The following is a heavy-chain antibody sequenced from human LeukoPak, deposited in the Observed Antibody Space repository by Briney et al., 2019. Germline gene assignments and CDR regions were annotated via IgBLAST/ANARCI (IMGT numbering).Heavy chain of an antibody. D-gene: IGHD3-22*01. CDR1: SGFISSYY. Sequence: SETLSLTCIVSSGFISSYYWSWIRQTRGKGLEWIAFINYSGRIKYNPSLQSRVSISLDTSKNHFSLQLRSVMAADTAVYYCARLVDYDNSGDPDIFDIWGQGTIVSIS. CDR3: ARLVDYDNSGDPDIFDI. V-gene: IGHV4-59*01. J-gene: IGHJ3*02. CDR2: INYSGRI.